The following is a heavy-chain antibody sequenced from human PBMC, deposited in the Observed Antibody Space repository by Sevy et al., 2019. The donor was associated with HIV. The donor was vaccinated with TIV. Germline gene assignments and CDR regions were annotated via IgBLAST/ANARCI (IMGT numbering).Heavy chain of an antibody. Sequence: GGSLRLSCAASGFTFSSYWMSWVRQAPGKGLEWVANIKQDGSEKYYVDSVKGRFTISRDNAKNSLYLQMNSLRAEDTAVYYCARWGPIAAAGILKYGMDVWGQGTTVTVSS. J-gene: IGHJ6*02. CDR2: IKQDGSEK. CDR3: ARWGPIAAAGILKYGMDV. D-gene: IGHD6-13*01. V-gene: IGHV3-7*01. CDR1: GFTFSSYW.